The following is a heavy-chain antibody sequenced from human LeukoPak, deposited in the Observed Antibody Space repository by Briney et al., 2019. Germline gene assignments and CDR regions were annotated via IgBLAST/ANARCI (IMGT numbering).Heavy chain of an antibody. D-gene: IGHD3-22*01. Sequence: PGGSLRLSCAASGFTFDDYAMHWVRQAPGKGLEWVSLISGDGGSTYYADSVKGRFTISRDNSKNSLYLQMNSLRTEDTALYYCAKDKGYYYDSSGYYALIFDYWGRGTLVTDSS. V-gene: IGHV3-43*02. CDR3: AKDKGYYYDSSGYYALIFDY. J-gene: IGHJ4*02. CDR1: GFTFDDYA. CDR2: ISGDGGST.